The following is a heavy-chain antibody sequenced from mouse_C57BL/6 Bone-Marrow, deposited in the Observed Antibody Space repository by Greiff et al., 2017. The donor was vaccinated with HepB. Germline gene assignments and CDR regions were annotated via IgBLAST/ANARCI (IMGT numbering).Heavy chain of an antibody. CDR3: ARSYGSSYGWYFDV. Sequence: VKLQQPGAELVKPGASVKLSCKASGYTFTSYWMHWVKQRPGQGLEWIGMIHPNSGSTNYNEKFKSKATLTVDKSSSTAYMQLSSLTSEDSAVYYCARSYGSSYGWYFDVWGTGTTVTVSS. J-gene: IGHJ1*03. V-gene: IGHV1-64*01. CDR1: GYTFTSYW. D-gene: IGHD1-1*01. CDR2: IHPNSGST.